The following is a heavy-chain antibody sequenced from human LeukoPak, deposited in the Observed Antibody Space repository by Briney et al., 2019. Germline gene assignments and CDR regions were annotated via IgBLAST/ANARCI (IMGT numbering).Heavy chain of an antibody. CDR3: ARWRTGSSSWYVDY. CDR2: ISSSGSTV. Sequence: GGSLRLSCAASGFTFSDYYMSWIRQAPGKGLEWVSYISSSGSTVYYADSVKGRFTLSRDNAKNSLYLQMNSLRAEDTAVYYCARWRTGSSSWYVDYWGQGTLVTVSS. V-gene: IGHV3-11*01. J-gene: IGHJ4*02. CDR1: GFTFSDYY. D-gene: IGHD6-13*01.